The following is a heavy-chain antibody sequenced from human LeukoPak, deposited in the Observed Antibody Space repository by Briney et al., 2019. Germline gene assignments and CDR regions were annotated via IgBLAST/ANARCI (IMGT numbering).Heavy chain of an antibody. Sequence: SETLSLTCAVSGGSISSSNWWSWVRQPPGKGLEWIGEIYHSGSTNYNPSLKSRVTISVDKSKNQFSLKLSSVTAADTAVYYCARIPGGDCSGGSGRNAFDIWGQGTMVTVSS. J-gene: IGHJ3*02. CDR3: ARIPGGDCSGGSGRNAFDI. CDR2: IYHSGST. CDR1: GGSISSSNW. D-gene: IGHD2-15*01. V-gene: IGHV4-4*02.